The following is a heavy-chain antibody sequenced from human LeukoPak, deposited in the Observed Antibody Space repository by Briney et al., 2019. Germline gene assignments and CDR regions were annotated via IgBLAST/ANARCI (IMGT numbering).Heavy chain of an antibody. CDR2: IRYDGSNK. Sequence: GGSLRLSCAASGFTFSSYGMHWVRQAPGKGLEWVAFIRYDGSNKYYADSVKGRFTISRDKSKNTLYLQMNSLRAEDTAVYYCAKDPPEYQLLPGWFDPWGQGTLVTVSS. J-gene: IGHJ5*02. D-gene: IGHD2-2*01. CDR1: GFTFSSYG. V-gene: IGHV3-30*02. CDR3: AKDPPEYQLLPGWFDP.